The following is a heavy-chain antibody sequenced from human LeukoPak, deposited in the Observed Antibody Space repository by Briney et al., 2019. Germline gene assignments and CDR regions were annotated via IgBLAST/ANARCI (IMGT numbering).Heavy chain of an antibody. V-gene: IGHV4-59*08. CDR2: IYINGTT. D-gene: IGHD6-13*01. CDR3: ARRGTSWYDWFDP. Sequence: PSETLSLTCTVSGGSISGYYWSWIRQPPGKGLEWIGYIYINGTTNYNPSLKGRVAISVDTSKNHFSLKLTSVTAADTAVYYCARRGTSWYDWFDPWGQGTLVTVSS. J-gene: IGHJ5*02. CDR1: GGSISGYY.